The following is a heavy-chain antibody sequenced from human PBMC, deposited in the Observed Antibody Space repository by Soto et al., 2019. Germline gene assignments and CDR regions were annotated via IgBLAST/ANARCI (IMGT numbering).Heavy chain of an antibody. CDR3: ARSMVRVVFSSAFDI. Sequence: EVQLVESGGGLVQPGGSLRLSCAASGFTFSSYAMHWVRQAPGKGLEYVSAISSNGGSTYYANSVTGRFTISRDNSKNTLYLQMGSLRAEDMAVYYCARSMVRVVFSSAFDIWGQGTMVTVSS. V-gene: IGHV3-64*01. CDR1: GFTFSSYA. D-gene: IGHD3-10*01. J-gene: IGHJ3*02. CDR2: ISSNGGST.